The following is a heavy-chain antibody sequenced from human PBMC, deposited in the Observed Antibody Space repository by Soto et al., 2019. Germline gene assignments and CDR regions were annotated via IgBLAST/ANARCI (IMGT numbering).Heavy chain of an antibody. D-gene: IGHD2-15*01. CDR2: MSTYNGNT. J-gene: IGHJ4*02. CDR1: GYTFTSYD. CDR3: ARDSCIGSSCYLGY. Sequence: ASVKVSCKASGYTFTSYDINWVRQAPGQGLEWMGWMSTYNGNTNYAQKLQDRVTMTTETSTSTTYMELRSLRSDDTAVYYCARDSCIGSSCYLGYWGQGTLVTVSS. V-gene: IGHV1-18*01.